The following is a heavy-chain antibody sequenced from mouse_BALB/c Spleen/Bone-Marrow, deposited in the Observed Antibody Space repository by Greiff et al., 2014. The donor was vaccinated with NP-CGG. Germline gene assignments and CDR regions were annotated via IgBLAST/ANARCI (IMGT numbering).Heavy chain of an antibody. CDR2: IYPGNSDT. Sequence: VQLQQSGTVLARPGASVKMSRKASGYSFTSYWMYWVKQRPGQGLEWIGAIYPGNSDTSYNQKFKGKAKLTAVSSASTAYMELSSLTNEDSAVCYCARSPTMITTYSGAMDYWGQGTSVTVSS. CDR1: GYSFTSYW. V-gene: IGHV1-5*01. D-gene: IGHD2-4*01. CDR3: ARSPTMITTYSGAMDY. J-gene: IGHJ4*01.